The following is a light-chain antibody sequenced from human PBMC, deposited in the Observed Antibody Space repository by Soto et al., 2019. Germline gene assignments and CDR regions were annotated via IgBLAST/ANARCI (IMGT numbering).Light chain of an antibody. CDR2: EGS. CDR3: FSYAGSYAVV. CDR1: SSDVGSYNV. Sequence: QSVLTQPASVSGSPGQSITISCTGTSSDVGSYNVVSWYQLYPGKAPTLVIYEGSERPSGVSNRFSGSKSGNTASLTISGLQAEDEAEYDCFSYAGSYAVVFGGGTKLTVL. V-gene: IGLV2-23*01. J-gene: IGLJ2*01.